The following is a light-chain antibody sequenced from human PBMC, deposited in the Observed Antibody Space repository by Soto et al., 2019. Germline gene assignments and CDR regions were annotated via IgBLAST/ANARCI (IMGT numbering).Light chain of an antibody. Sequence: QSVLTQPPSVSGAPGQRVTISCTGSSSNIGAGYDVHWYQQLPGTAPKLLIYGNSNRPSGVPDRFSGSKSGTSASLAITGLQAEAEADYYYQSYDSSLSVVFGGGTKLTVL. V-gene: IGLV1-40*01. CDR3: QSYDSSLSVV. J-gene: IGLJ2*01. CDR2: GNS. CDR1: SSNIGAGYD.